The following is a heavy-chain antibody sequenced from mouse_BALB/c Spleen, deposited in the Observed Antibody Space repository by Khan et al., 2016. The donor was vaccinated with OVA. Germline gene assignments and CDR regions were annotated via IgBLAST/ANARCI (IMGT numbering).Heavy chain of an antibody. J-gene: IGHJ3*01. CDR1: GDCITSGY. CDR2: MIYSGNT. D-gene: IGHD6-1*01. V-gene: IGHV3-8*02. CDR3: TRSSVRCAFAY. Sequence: EVQLQESGPSLVKPSQTLSLTCSVTGDCITSGYWNWIRKFPGNKLEYMGYMIYSGNTYYNPSLKSRISITRHTSKNQYYLQLNSVTTEDTATYXCTRSSVRCAFAYWGQGTLVTFSA.